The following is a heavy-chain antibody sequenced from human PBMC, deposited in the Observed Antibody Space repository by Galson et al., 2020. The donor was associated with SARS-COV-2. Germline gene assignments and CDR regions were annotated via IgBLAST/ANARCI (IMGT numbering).Heavy chain of an antibody. J-gene: IGHJ4*02. D-gene: IGHD6-19*01. CDR2: IYYSGRT. Sequence: TSETLSLTCTVSGGSISSSNYYWGWIRQPPGKGLEWIGSIYYSGRTYYNPSLKSPVTISVDTSKNQFSLKLSSVTAADTAVYYCARSSSGCVDHWGQGSLVTVSS. V-gene: IGHV4-39*01. CDR3: ARSSSGCVDH. CDR1: GGSISSSNYY.